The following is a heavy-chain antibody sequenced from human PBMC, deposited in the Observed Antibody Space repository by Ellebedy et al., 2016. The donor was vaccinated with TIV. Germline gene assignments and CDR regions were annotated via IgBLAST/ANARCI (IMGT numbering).Heavy chain of an antibody. J-gene: IGHJ4*02. Sequence: GESLKISCAASGFTFSNYAMHWVRQAPGKGLEWVAVISYDGYDKNYADSVNGRFAISRDISKNTLFLRMNSLRPEDTAVYYCARDYAVTTPSGYFDYWGQGTLVTVSS. CDR2: ISYDGYDK. V-gene: IGHV3-30*03. CDR3: ARDYAVTTPSGYFDY. CDR1: GFTFSNYA. D-gene: IGHD1-14*01.